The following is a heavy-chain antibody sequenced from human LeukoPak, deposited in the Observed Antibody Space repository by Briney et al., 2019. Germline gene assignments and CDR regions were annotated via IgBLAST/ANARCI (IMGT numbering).Heavy chain of an antibody. D-gene: IGHD2-21*02. CDR3: ARGALAYCGGDCYGAYYFDY. V-gene: IGHV4-59*08. CDR2: IYYGGST. Sequence: KPSETLSFTCTVPGSSISSYNWSWIRPPPGKGLEGIGYIYYGGSTNYNPSLKSRVTISVHTSKTKFSLKSISVTAVDTAVYYCARGALAYCGGDCYGAYYFDYWGQGTLVTVSS. CDR1: GSSISSYN. J-gene: IGHJ4*02.